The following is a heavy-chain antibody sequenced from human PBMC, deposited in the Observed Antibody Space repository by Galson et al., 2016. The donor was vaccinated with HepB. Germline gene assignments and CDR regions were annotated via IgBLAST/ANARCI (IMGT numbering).Heavy chain of an antibody. CDR3: ARSLRCTNGICQSYYHYYGMDV. Sequence: SETLSLTCTVSDGSVSSSSYYWNWIRRPPGKGLEWIGYIYYSGSTTYSPSLKSRVTISADTSKNQFSLRLSSLTAADTAVYYCARSLRCTNGICQSYYHYYGMDVWGQGATVTVSS. V-gene: IGHV4-61*01. D-gene: IGHD2-8*01. CDR2: IYYSGST. CDR1: DGSVSSSSYY. J-gene: IGHJ6*02.